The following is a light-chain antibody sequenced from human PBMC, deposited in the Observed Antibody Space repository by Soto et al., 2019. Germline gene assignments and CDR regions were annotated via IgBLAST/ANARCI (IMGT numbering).Light chain of an antibody. CDR2: GAS. V-gene: IGKV3-15*01. Sequence: EVAMTQSPATLSVSPGERATLSCRAGQSVNSKLAWYQKKPGQAPRLLNYGASTRATGIPARSSGSGSGTEFTLTIGSLEAEDFAVYYCQQYNNWPRTFGPGTKVGVK. J-gene: IGKJ3*01. CDR1: QSVNSK. CDR3: QQYNNWPRT.